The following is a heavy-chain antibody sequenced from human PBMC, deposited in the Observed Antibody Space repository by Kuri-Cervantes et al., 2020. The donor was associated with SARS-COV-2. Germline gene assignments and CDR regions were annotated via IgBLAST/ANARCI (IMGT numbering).Heavy chain of an antibody. CDR2: FTAGGGT. CDR1: EFRLGYSN. V-gene: IGHV3-23*01. J-gene: IGHJ4*02. Sequence: ETLSLTCAASEFRLGYSNMNRVRQAPGKGLEWVSTFTAGGGTYYGDSVRGRLTISRDNAKNILFLQMNSLRAEDTAVYYCATQDFDFWGQGTLVTVSS. CDR3: ATQDFDF.